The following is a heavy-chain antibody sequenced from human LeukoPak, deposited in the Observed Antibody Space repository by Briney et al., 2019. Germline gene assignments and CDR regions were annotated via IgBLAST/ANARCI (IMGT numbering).Heavy chain of an antibody. CDR1: GFTFSSYS. Sequence: GGSLRLSCAASGFTFSSYSMNWVRQAPGKGLEWVANIKQDGSEKYYVDSVKGRFTISRDNAKNAVYLQMNSLRAEDTAVYYCARAIAAAGAYWGQGTLVTVSS. CDR2: IKQDGSEK. J-gene: IGHJ4*02. D-gene: IGHD6-13*01. V-gene: IGHV3-7*04. CDR3: ARAIAAAGAY.